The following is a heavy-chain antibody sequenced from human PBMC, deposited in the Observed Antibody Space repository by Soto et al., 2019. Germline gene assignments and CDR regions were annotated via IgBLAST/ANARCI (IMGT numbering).Heavy chain of an antibody. CDR3: ARASPVVTDA. D-gene: IGHD6-6*01. V-gene: IGHV4-30-4*01. CDR2: IYYSGST. Sequence: SETLSLTCTVSGGSISRGDYYWSWIRQPPGKGLEWIGYIYYSGSTYYNPSLKSRVTISVDTSKNQFSLKLSSVTAADTAVYYCARASPVVTDARGQGPPVTVPP. J-gene: IGHJ4*03. CDR1: GGSISRGDYY.